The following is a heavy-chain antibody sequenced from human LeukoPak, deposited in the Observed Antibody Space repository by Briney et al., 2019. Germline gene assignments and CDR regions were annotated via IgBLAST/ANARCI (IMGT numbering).Heavy chain of an antibody. J-gene: IGHJ6*02. CDR3: ARDWKPLRIAAAGTMNYYYYGMDV. D-gene: IGHD6-13*01. CDR1: GYTFTSYA. V-gene: IGHV1-3*01. Sequence: ASVKVSCKASGYTFTSYAMHWVRQAPGQRLEWMGWINAGNGNTKYSQKFQGRVTITRDTSASTAYMELSSLRSEDTAVYYCARDWKPLRIAAAGTMNYYYYGMDVWGQGTTVTVSS. CDR2: INAGNGNT.